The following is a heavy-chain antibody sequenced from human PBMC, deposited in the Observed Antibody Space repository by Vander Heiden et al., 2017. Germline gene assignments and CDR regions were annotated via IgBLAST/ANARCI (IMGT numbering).Heavy chain of an antibody. Sequence: EVQLVESWGGLVQPGRSLSLSCAASGFPLDDYAMHWGRKAPGKGLEWVSGISWNSGSIGYADSVKGRFTISRDNAKNSLYLQMNSLRAEGTALYYCAKSEQYYFDYWGQGTLVTVSS. V-gene: IGHV3-9*01. CDR2: ISWNSGSI. CDR1: GFPLDDYA. CDR3: AKSEQYYFDY. D-gene: IGHD6-19*01. J-gene: IGHJ4*02.